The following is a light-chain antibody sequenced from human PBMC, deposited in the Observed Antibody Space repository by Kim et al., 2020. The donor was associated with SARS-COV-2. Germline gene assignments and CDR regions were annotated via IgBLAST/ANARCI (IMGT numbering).Light chain of an antibody. Sequence: LSASVGDRVTITCRASQSISSYLNWYQQKPGKAPKLLIYAASSLQSGVQSRFSGSGSGTDFTLTISSLQPEDFATYYCQQSYSTHTFGQGTKLEI. J-gene: IGKJ2*01. CDR3: QQSYSTHT. V-gene: IGKV1-39*01. CDR2: AAS. CDR1: QSISSY.